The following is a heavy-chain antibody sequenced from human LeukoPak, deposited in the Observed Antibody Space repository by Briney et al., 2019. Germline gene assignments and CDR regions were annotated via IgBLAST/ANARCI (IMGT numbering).Heavy chain of an antibody. V-gene: IGHV4-4*02. CDR1: GDSINSLDL. CDR2: MYLSGTT. J-gene: IGHJ4*02. Sequence: SETLSLTCTVSGDSINSLDLWSWVRQPPGKGLEGIGEMYLSGTTHSNPSVKRRVTISIDKSKNQSFLNLSSVTAADTAVYYCAGLVGRYSSGLYYYYFDYWGQGTLVTVSS. CDR3: AGLVGRYSSGLYYYYFDY. D-gene: IGHD3-22*01.